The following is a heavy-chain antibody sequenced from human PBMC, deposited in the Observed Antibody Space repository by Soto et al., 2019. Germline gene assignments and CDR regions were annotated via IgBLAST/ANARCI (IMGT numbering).Heavy chain of an antibody. J-gene: IGHJ4*02. Sequence: ASVRVSCKASGYTFTSYDINWVRQATGQGLEWMGWMNPNSGNTGYAQKFQGRVTMTRNTSISTAYMELSSLRSEDTAVYYCASGVYYYDSSGYYRFDYWGQGTLVTVSS. CDR2: MNPNSGNT. CDR1: GYTFTSYD. V-gene: IGHV1-8*01. D-gene: IGHD3-22*01. CDR3: ASGVYYYDSSGYYRFDY.